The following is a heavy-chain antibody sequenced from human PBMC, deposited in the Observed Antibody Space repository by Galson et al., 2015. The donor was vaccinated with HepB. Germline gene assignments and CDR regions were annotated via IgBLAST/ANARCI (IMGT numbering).Heavy chain of an antibody. CDR3: SGVVGDCSSTSCYDY. D-gene: IGHD2-2*01. Sequence: SVKVSCKASGGTFSSYAISWVRQAPGQGLEWMGGIIPIFGTANYAQKFQGRVTITADKSTSTAYMELSSLRSEDTAVYYCSGVVGDCSSTSCYDYWGQGTLVTVSS. V-gene: IGHV1-69*06. CDR1: GGTFSSYA. CDR2: IIPIFGTA. J-gene: IGHJ4*02.